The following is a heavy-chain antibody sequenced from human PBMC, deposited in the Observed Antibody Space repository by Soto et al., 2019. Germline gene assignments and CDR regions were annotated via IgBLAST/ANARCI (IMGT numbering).Heavy chain of an antibody. CDR1: GGSISSGGYS. D-gene: IGHD2-8*02. CDR2: IYHSGST. J-gene: IGHJ4*02. Sequence: SETLSLTCTVSGGSISSGGYSWSWIRQPPGKGLEWIGYIYHSGSTYYNPSLKSRVTISVDRSKNQFSLRLSSVTAEDTAVYYCAREKLVDYHLDYWGQGTLVTVSS. CDR3: AREKLVDYHLDY. V-gene: IGHV4-30-2*01.